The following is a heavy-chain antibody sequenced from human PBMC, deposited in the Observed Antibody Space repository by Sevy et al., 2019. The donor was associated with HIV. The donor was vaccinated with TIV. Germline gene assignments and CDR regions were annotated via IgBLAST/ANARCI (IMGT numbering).Heavy chain of an antibody. CDR2: ISSDGSNE. CDR1: AFTFTTYV. D-gene: IGHD3-22*01. J-gene: IGHJ5*02. CDR3: VRDPGYFDSSGFYGYIDL. Sequence: GGSLRLSCAASAFTFTTYVMHWVRQAPGKGLEWVAVISSDGSNEYYADSVKGRFTISRDNSKNTLYLEMNSLRAEDTAVYFCVRDPGYFDSSGFYGYIDLWGQGTLVTVSS. V-gene: IGHV3-30*04.